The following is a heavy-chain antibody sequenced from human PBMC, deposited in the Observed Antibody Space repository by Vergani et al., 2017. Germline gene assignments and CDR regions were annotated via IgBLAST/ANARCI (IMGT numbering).Heavy chain of an antibody. V-gene: IGHV3-23*01. CDR3: AKYLGSLWFGESRYYYYGMDV. CDR1: GFTFSSYA. Sequence: EVQLLESGGGLVQPGGSLRLSCAASGFTFSSYAMSWVRQAPGKGLEWVSAISGSGGSTYYADSVKGRFTISRDNSKNTLYLQMNSLSAEDTAVYYCAKYLGSLWFGESRYYYYGMDVWGQGTTVTVSS. D-gene: IGHD3-10*01. CDR2: ISGSGGST. J-gene: IGHJ6*02.